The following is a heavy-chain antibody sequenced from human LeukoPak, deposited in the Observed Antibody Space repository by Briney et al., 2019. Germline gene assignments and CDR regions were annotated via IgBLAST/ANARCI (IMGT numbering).Heavy chain of an antibody. Sequence: GRSLRLSCAASGFPFSGYGMHWVRQAPGKGLEWVAVAYDDGSNKYYADSVKGRFTISKDNSKNTLYVQMNSLRVEDTAVYYCATGGGFYYSHWGQGTLVTVSS. V-gene: IGHV3-33*01. CDR2: AYDDGSNK. CDR3: ATGGGFYYSH. J-gene: IGHJ4*02. D-gene: IGHD3-22*01. CDR1: GFPFSGYG.